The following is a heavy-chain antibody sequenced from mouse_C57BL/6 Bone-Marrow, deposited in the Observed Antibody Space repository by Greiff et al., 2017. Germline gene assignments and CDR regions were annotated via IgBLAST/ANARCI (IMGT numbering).Heavy chain of an antibody. D-gene: IGHD2-4*01. CDR2: IDPNSGGT. CDR3: AIYYDYDVTGDYYAMDY. J-gene: IGHJ4*01. CDR1: GYTFTSYW. Sequence: QVQLKQPGAELVKPGASVKLSCKASGYTFTSYWMHWVKQRPGRGLEWIGRIDPNSGGTKYNEKFKGKATLTVDKPSSTAYMQLSSLTSEDSAVYYCAIYYDYDVTGDYYAMDYWGQGTSVTVSS. V-gene: IGHV1-72*01.